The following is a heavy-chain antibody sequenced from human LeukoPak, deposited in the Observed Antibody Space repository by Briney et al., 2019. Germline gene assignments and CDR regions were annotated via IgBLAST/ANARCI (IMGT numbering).Heavy chain of an antibody. CDR3: ARQGSLRGYSYGYAY. J-gene: IGHJ4*02. CDR2: MYYSGSS. V-gene: IGHV4-39*01. D-gene: IGHD5-18*01. CDR1: GGSISSSSYY. Sequence: SETLSLTCTVSGGSISSSSYYWGWIRHPPGKGLEWIGTMYYSGSSYYNPSLKSRVTISVDTSRNQFSLKLTSVTAADTAVYYCARQGSLRGYSYGYAYWGQGTLVTVSS.